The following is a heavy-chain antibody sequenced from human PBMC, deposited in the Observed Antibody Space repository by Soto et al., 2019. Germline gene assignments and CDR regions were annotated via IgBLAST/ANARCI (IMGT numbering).Heavy chain of an antibody. D-gene: IGHD2-2*01. V-gene: IGHV1-18*01. CDR1: GYTFSDYV. J-gene: IGHJ4*02. CDR2: FNGNNGHT. CDR3: AREWCRASSCYGVYY. Sequence: QVHLVQSGGEVKKPGASVQVSCKASGYTFSDYVISWVRQAPGQGLEWMGCFNGNNGHTYCAQKFQGRVTMTTDTSTNTAYMELRGLTSDDTAVYYWAREWCRASSCYGVYYWGQGTLVTVSS.